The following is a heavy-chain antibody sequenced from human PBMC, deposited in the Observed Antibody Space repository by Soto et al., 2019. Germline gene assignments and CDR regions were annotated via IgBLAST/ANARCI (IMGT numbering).Heavy chain of an antibody. V-gene: IGHV4-39*07. CDR3: AREGSDIVVVVAARGPPSAFDI. Sequence: SETLSLTCTVSGGSISSSSYYWGWIRQPPGKGLEWIGSIYYSGSTYYNPSLKSRVTISVDTSKNQFSLKASDTAMYYCAREGSDIVVVVAARGPPSAFDIWGQGTMVTVSS. D-gene: IGHD2-15*01. CDR1: GGSISSSSYY. J-gene: IGHJ3*02. CDR2: IYYSGST.